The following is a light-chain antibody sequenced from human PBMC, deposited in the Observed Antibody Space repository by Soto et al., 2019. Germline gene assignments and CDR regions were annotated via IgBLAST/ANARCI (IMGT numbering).Light chain of an antibody. CDR2: SND. V-gene: IGLV1-44*01. J-gene: IGLJ3*02. CDR3: AAWDARLNGLV. CDR1: SSNIGTNT. Sequence: QSVLTQPPSTSGTPGQRVTISCSGSSSNIGTNTVNWYQQVPGTAPKLLIYSNDQRPSGVPDRFSGSKSGTSVSLAISGLQYEDEAAYFCAAWDARLNGLVFGGGTKLTVL.